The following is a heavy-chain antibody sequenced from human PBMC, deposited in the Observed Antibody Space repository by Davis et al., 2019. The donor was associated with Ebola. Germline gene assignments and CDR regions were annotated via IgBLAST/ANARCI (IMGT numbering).Heavy chain of an antibody. CDR3: ARGPRNYYCSGGNCYYDRAFDS. J-gene: IGHJ5*01. V-gene: IGHV7-4-1*02. Sequence: AASVKVSCKASGYTFTGYALNWVRQPPQQGLEWMGWRNTNTGNTTYAQGFTGRFVFSLDPSVSTAYLQISSLKAEDTAVYYCARGPRNYYCSGGNCYYDRAFDSWGQGTLVTVSS. CDR1: GYTFTGYA. CDR2: RNTNTGNT. D-gene: IGHD2-15*01.